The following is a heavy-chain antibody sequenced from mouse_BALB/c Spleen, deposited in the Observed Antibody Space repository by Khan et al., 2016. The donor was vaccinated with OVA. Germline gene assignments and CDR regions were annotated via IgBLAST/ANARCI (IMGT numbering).Heavy chain of an antibody. J-gene: IGHJ3*01. V-gene: IGHV3-2*02. CDR3: ARKNYYDYDPFPY. CDR1: GYSITSDFA. CDR2: INYSGNT. D-gene: IGHD2-4*01. Sequence: EVKLEESGPGLVKPSQSLSLTCTVSGYSITSDFAWNWIRQFPGNKLEWMGYINYSGNTRFNPSLKSRTSITRDTSKNQFFLQLNTVNTEDTATDYRARKNYYDYDPFPYWGQETLVTVSA.